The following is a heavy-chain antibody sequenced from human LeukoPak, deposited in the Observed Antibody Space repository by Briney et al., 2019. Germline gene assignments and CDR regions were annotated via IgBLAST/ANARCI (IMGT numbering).Heavy chain of an antibody. J-gene: IGHJ3*02. Sequence: SVKVSCKASGYTFTSYGINWVRQAPGQGLEWMGGIIPIFGTANYAQKFQGRVTITADESTSTAYMELSSLRSEDTAVYYCARSWSRSAFDIWGQGTMVTVSS. V-gene: IGHV1-69*13. CDR1: GYTFTSYG. CDR2: IIPIFGTA. CDR3: ARSWSRSAFDI. D-gene: IGHD6-13*01.